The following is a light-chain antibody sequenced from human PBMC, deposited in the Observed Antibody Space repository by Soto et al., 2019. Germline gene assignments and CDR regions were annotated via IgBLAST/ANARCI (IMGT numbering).Light chain of an antibody. CDR1: QTINTY. Sequence: DIQMTQSPSSLPASAGDRVTITCRASQTINTYLNWYQQKPGKAPKLLIHSASSLQSGVPSRFSGSGSGTDFTLTISSLQPEDFATYYCQQSNRIPYTFGQGTTVEIK. CDR2: SAS. J-gene: IGKJ2*01. CDR3: QQSNRIPYT. V-gene: IGKV1-39*01.